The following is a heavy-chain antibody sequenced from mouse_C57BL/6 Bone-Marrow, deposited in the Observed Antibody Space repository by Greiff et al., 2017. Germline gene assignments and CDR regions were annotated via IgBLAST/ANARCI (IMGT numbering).Heavy chain of an antibody. D-gene: IGHD2-1*01. J-gene: IGHJ3*01. Sequence: QVQLKQPGAELVRPGSSVKLSCKASGYTFTSSWMAWVKQRPGQGLEWIGNIYPSVRDTNYNQKLKDKATLTVDKSSSTGYMELQSLTSEDSAVYFCAREVDYGNYVWFAYWGQGTLVTVSA. CDR2: IYPSVRDT. CDR1: GYTFTSSW. CDR3: AREVDYGNYVWFAY. V-gene: IGHV1-61*01.